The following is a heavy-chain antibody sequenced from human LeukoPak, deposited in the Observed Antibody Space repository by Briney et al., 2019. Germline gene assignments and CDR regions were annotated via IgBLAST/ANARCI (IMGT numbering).Heavy chain of an antibody. Sequence: GGSLRLSCAASGFTVSSNYMSWVRQAPGKGLEWVSAISGSGGSTYYADSVKGRFTISRDNSKNTLYLQMNSLRAEDTAVYYCAKSKGMGCFDYWGQGTLVTVTS. J-gene: IGHJ4*02. V-gene: IGHV3-23*01. CDR2: ISGSGGST. CDR1: GFTVSSNY. CDR3: AKSKGMGCFDY.